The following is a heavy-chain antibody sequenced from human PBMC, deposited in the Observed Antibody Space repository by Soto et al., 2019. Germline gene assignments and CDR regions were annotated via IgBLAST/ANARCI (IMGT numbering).Heavy chain of an antibody. CDR1: GFTFRSYD. Sequence: QVQLVESGGGVVQPGTSLRLSCAASGFTFRSYDMHWVRQAPGKGLEWVAFISDDGSDKYYTDSVKGRFTISRDNSKNTLYLQMNGLRAEDTVVYYCAVVRSPDYWGQGTLVIVSS. V-gene: IGHV3-30*03. CDR3: AVVRSPDY. J-gene: IGHJ4*02. D-gene: IGHD3-22*01. CDR2: ISDDGSDK.